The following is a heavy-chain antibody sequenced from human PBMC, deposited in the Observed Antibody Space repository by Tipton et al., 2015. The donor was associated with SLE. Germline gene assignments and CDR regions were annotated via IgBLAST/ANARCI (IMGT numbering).Heavy chain of an antibody. Sequence: LSLTCTVSGDSISGYYWNWIRQPPGKGLEWIGYIYYSGSTDYNPSLMSRVTISVDTSKNQFSLNLSSVTAEDTAVYYCAREGAGVDYWGQGILVTVSS. D-gene: IGHD1-26*01. J-gene: IGHJ4*02. V-gene: IGHV4-59*01. CDR3: AREGAGVDY. CDR1: GDSISGYY. CDR2: IYYSGST.